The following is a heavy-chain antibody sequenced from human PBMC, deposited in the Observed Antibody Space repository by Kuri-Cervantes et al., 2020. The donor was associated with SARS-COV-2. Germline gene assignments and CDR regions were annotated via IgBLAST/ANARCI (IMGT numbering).Heavy chain of an antibody. CDR2: ISSSTSYI. CDR3: ARDRSSNWFSTRVAFDI. D-gene: IGHD6-13*01. CDR1: GFIFSGCC. V-gene: IGHV3-21*01. J-gene: IGHJ3*02. Sequence: GGSLRLSCAASGFIFSGCCMTWVRQAPGKGLEWVSSISSSTSYIYYEDSVKGRFTISRDNAKNSLYLQMNSLRAEDTAIYYCARDRSSNWFSTRVAFDIWGQGTMVTVSS.